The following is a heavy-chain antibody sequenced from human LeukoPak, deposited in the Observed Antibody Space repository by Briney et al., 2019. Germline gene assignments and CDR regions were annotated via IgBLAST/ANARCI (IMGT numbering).Heavy chain of an antibody. D-gene: IGHD3-16*01. CDR1: GGSISSSNW. CDR2: IYNSGST. Sequence: SETLSLTCAVSGGSISSSNWWSWVRPPPGKGLEWIGIIYNSGSTNYNPSLKSRVTISVDKSKNQFSLKLSSVTAADTAVYYCARDLGQWPYGMDVWGKGTTVTVSS. J-gene: IGHJ6*04. CDR3: ARDLGQWPYGMDV. V-gene: IGHV4-4*02.